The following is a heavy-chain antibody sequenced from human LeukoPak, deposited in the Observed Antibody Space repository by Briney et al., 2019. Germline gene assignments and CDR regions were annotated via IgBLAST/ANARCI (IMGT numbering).Heavy chain of an antibody. Sequence: SSETLSLTCTVSGGSISSSSYYWGWIRQPRGKGLEWIGSIYYSGSTYYNPSLKSRVTISVDTSKNQFSLKLSSVTAADTAVYYCASLPATMVRGVPFDYWGQGTLVTVSS. D-gene: IGHD3-10*01. CDR2: IYYSGST. CDR1: GGSISSSSYY. J-gene: IGHJ4*02. V-gene: IGHV4-39*01. CDR3: ASLPATMVRGVPFDY.